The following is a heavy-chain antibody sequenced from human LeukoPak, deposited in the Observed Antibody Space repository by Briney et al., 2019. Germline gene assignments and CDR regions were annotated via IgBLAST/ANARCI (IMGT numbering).Heavy chain of an antibody. CDR3: ATSNSSGWHDC. Sequence: EASVKVSCKASGYSFTGYYMQWVRQAPGHGLEWMGWLNPNSGGTIYAQNFQGRVTMTRDTSISTAYMELSRLRSDDTAVYYCATSNSSGWHDCWGQGTLVTVSS. CDR2: LNPNSGGT. V-gene: IGHV1-2*02. D-gene: IGHD6-19*01. CDR1: GYSFTGYY. J-gene: IGHJ4*02.